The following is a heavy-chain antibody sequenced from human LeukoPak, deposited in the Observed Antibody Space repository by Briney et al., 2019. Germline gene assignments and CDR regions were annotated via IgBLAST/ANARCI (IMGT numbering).Heavy chain of an antibody. CDR1: GYTFTSYY. Sequence: GASVKVSCKASGYTFTSYYMHWVRQAPGQGLEWMGIINPSGGSTSYAQKFQGRVTMTRDTSTSTVYMELSSLRSEDTAVYYCARAKNYYDSSGYLPWDYWGQGTLVTVSS. D-gene: IGHD3-22*01. CDR3: ARAKNYYDSSGYLPWDY. J-gene: IGHJ4*02. CDR2: INPSGGST. V-gene: IGHV1-46*01.